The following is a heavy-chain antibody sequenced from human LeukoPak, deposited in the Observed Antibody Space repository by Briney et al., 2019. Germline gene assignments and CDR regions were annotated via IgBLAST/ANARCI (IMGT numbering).Heavy chain of an antibody. V-gene: IGHV4-61*02. J-gene: IGHJ4*02. Sequence: SQTLSLTCTVSGGSISSGSYYWSWIRQPAWKGLEWIGRIYTSGSTNYNPSLKSRVTISVDTSKNQFSLKLSSVTAADTAVYYCARESSGYSSFDYWGQGTLVTVSS. CDR3: ARESSGYSSFDY. CDR1: GGSISSGSYY. CDR2: IYTSGST. D-gene: IGHD3-22*01.